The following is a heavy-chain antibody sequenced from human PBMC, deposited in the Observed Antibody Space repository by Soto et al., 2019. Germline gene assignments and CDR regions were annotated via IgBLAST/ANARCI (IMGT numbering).Heavy chain of an antibody. CDR2: IIPIFGTA. D-gene: IGHD5-12*01. CDR3: ARAGYSGYDLGGYYYYYGMDV. V-gene: IGHV1-69*06. CDR1: GGTFSSYA. Sequence: ASVKVSCKASGGTFSSYAISWVRQAPGQGLEWMGGIIPIFGTANYAQKFQGRVTITADKSTSTAYMELSSLRSEDTAVYYCARAGYSGYDLGGYYYYYGMDVWGQGTTVTVS. J-gene: IGHJ6*02.